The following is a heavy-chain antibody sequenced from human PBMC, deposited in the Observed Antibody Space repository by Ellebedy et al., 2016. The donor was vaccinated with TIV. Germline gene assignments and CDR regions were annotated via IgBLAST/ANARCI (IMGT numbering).Heavy chain of an antibody. CDR3: TRSTHCYAWGL. J-gene: IGHJ4*02. CDR2: IWYDGSNK. D-gene: IGHD2-2*01. V-gene: IGHV3-33*01. Sequence: GESLKISCAASGFTFSSYGMHWVRQAPGKGLEWVAVIWYDGSNKYYADSVKGRFTISRDNSKNTLYLQMNGLTADDTALYFCTRSTHCYAWGLWGQGTLVTVSS. CDR1: GFTFSSYG.